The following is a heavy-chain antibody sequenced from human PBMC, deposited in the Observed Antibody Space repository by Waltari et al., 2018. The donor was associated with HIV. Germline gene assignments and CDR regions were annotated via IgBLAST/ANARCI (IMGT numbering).Heavy chain of an antibody. CDR2: ISVYNGNT. J-gene: IGHJ3*02. CDR3: ARDRSPYYYDSSGYLDAFDI. CDR1: GYIFDNYG. V-gene: IGHV1-18*01. Sequence: QVQLLQSGPEVKKPGASVKVSCKTSGYIFDNYGVAWVRQAPGQGLEWMGWISVYNGNTNYAQILQDRVTMTTDTYTKTVHMELRSLRSNDTALYYCARDRSPYYYDSSGYLDAFDIWGQGTMVTVSS. D-gene: IGHD3-22*01.